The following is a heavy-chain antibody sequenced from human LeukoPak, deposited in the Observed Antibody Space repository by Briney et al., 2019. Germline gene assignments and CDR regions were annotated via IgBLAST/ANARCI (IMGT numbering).Heavy chain of an antibody. J-gene: IGHJ4*02. CDR3: ASALRIYYHFDY. Sequence: PGGSLRLSCAASGFTFSSYAMSWVRQAPGKGLEWVSAISDSDGNTYYADSVKGRFTISRDNSKNTLYLQMNSLRAEDTAVYYCASALRIYYHFDYWGQGTLVTVSS. CDR1: GFTFSSYA. CDR2: ISDSDGNT. D-gene: IGHD1-26*01. V-gene: IGHV3-23*01.